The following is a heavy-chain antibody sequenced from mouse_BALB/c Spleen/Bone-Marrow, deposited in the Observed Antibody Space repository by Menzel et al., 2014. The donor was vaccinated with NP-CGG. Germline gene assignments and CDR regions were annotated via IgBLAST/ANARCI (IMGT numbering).Heavy chain of an antibody. J-gene: IGHJ2*01. V-gene: IGHV5-6*02. D-gene: IGHD2-4*01. CDR1: GFTFSNYG. CDR2: ISSGGTYT. Sequence: EVKLVESGGDLVKPGGSLKLSCAASGFTFSNYGMSWVRQIPDKRLEWVATISSGGTYTFYPDSVKGRFTISRDNTKNTLTLQMTSLKSEDTAMYYCARRRDYDYVDYWGQGTTLTVSS. CDR3: ARRRDYDYVDY.